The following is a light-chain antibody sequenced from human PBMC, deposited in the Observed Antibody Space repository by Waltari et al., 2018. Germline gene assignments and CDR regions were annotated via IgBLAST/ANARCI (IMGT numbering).Light chain of an antibody. CDR3: QQYNNWAT. J-gene: IGKJ5*01. V-gene: IGKV3-15*01. CDR2: GAS. CDR1: QSVSNN. Sequence: EIVTTQSPATLSVSPGERSTLSCRDSQSVSNNLAWYQHKPGQAPWLLIYGASTRTTGIPAMFSGSGAGTEFTLTISSLQSEDFAVYYCQQYNNWATFGQGTRLEIK.